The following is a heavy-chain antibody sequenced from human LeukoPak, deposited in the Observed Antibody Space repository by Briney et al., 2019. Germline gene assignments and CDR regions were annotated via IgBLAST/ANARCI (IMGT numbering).Heavy chain of an antibody. CDR3: ARDFYDSSGYQPHFDL. V-gene: IGHV3-23*01. Sequence: GGSLRLSCGASGFTFSNYAMSWVRQAPGKGLESVSDIRSTGGTTAYADSVKGRFTISRDNSRNTLYLQMNSLRAEDTAVYYCARDFYDSSGYQPHFDLWGRGTLVTVSS. J-gene: IGHJ2*01. D-gene: IGHD3-22*01. CDR2: IRSTGGTT. CDR1: GFTFSNYA.